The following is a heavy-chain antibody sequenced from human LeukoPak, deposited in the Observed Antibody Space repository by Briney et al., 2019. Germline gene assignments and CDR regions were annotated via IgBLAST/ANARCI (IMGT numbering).Heavy chain of an antibody. D-gene: IGHD3-9*01. V-gene: IGHV1-69*13. CDR1: GGTFSSYA. J-gene: IGHJ3*02. CDR3: ARDRREGVYYDILTGYPLDAFDI. Sequence: ASVKVSCKASGGTFSSYAISWVRQAPGQGLEWMGGIIPIFGTANYAQKFQGRVTITADESTSTAYMELSSLRSEDTAVYYCARDRREGVYYDILTGYPLDAFDIWGQGTMVTVSS. CDR2: IIPIFGTA.